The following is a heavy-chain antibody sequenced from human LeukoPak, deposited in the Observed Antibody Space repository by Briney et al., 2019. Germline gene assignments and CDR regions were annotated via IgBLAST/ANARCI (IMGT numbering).Heavy chain of an antibody. CDR1: GFTFSSYA. CDR2: ISGSGGST. V-gene: IGHV3-23*01. Sequence: PGGSLRLSCAASGFTFSSYAMSWVRQAPGKGLEWVSAISGSGGSTYYADSVKGRFTISRDNAKNSLYLQMNSLRAEDTAVYYCARVYDSSGYYYGDYFDYWGQGTLVTVSS. D-gene: IGHD3-22*01. CDR3: ARVYDSSGYYYGDYFDY. J-gene: IGHJ4*02.